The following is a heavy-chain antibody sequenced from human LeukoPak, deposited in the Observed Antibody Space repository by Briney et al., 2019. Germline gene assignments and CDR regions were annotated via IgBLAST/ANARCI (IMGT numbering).Heavy chain of an antibody. CDR2: MYYSRTI. Sequence: SATLSLSCTVSGVSISSYYWNWVRPPAGKGLEWIGYMYYSRTIKYNPSLKSRVTQSVDTSKNQFSLKLSSGPAADSAMYYCARAWATDYFDYWGQGTLVSVSS. CDR1: GVSISSYY. CDR3: ARAWATDYFDY. V-gene: IGHV4-59*01. J-gene: IGHJ4*02.